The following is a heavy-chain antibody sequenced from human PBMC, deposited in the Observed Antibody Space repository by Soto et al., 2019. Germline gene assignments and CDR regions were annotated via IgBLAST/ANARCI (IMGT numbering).Heavy chain of an antibody. V-gene: IGHV3-23*01. CDR1: GFTFSSYV. Sequence: EVQLLESGGGLVQPGGSLRLSCAASGFTFSSYVMSWVRQAPGKGLEWVSAIGGTSGSTYYADSVKGRFTISRDNSKNTMYLQMSSLRAEDTAVYYCAKRRGEGYFDYWGRGTLVTFSS. CDR2: IGGTSGST. CDR3: AKRRGEGYFDY. J-gene: IGHJ4*02. D-gene: IGHD3-16*01.